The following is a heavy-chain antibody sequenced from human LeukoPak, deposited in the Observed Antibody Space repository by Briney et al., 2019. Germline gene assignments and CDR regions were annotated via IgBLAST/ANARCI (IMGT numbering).Heavy chain of an antibody. Sequence: SETLSLTCTVSGGSISSYYWSWIRQPPGEGLEWIGYIYYSGSTNYNPSLKSRVTISVDTSKNQFSLKLSSVTAADTAVYYCARGVPYGDYGLYYYYYMDVWGKGTTVTVSS. CDR1: GGSISSYY. D-gene: IGHD4-17*01. J-gene: IGHJ6*03. V-gene: IGHV4-59*01. CDR3: ARGVPYGDYGLYYYYYMDV. CDR2: IYYSGST.